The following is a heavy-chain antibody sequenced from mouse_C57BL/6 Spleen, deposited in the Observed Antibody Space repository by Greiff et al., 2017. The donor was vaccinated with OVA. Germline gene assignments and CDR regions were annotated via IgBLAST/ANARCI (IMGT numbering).Heavy chain of an antibody. Sequence: VQLQQSGPGLVAPSQSLSITCTASGFSLTSYAISWVRQPPGKGLEWLGVIWTGGGTNYNSALKSRLSISKDNSKSQVFLKMNSLQTDDTARYYCARTYYYGSSYSYYYAMDYWGQGTSVTVSS. CDR2: IWTGGGT. J-gene: IGHJ4*01. V-gene: IGHV2-9-1*01. CDR1: GFSLTSYA. D-gene: IGHD1-1*01. CDR3: ARTYYYGSSYSYYYAMDY.